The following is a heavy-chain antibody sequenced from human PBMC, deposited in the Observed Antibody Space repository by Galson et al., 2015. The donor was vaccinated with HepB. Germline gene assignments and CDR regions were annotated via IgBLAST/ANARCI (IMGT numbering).Heavy chain of an antibody. CDR1: GFTFSMYW. J-gene: IGHJ2*01. D-gene: IGHD3-22*01. CDR2: IRQDGSEK. V-gene: IGHV3-7*01. Sequence: SLRLSCAASGFTFSMYWMSWVRQAPGKGLEWVANIRQDGSEKYYVDSVEGRFTISRDNAKNSLYLQMNSLRAEDTALYSCGKLNYYDISGSYHWYFDLWGRGTLVTVSS. CDR3: GKLNYYDISGSYHWYFDL.